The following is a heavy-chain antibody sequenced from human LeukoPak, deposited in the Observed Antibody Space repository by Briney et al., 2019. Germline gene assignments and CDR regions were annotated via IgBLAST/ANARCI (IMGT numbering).Heavy chain of an antibody. CDR3: AREPTNRFLEWLFENDY. CDR2: INPNSGGT. D-gene: IGHD3-3*01. J-gene: IGHJ4*02. CDR1: GYTFTGYY. V-gene: IGHV1-2*02. Sequence: GASVKVSCKASGYTFTGYYMHWVRQAPGQGLEWMGWINPNSGGTNYAQKFQGRVTMTRDTSTSTAYMELRSLRSDDTAVYYCAREPTNRFLEWLFENDYWGQGTLVTVSS.